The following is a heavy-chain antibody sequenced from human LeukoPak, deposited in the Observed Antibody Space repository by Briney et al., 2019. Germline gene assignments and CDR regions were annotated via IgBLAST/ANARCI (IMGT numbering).Heavy chain of an antibody. CDR1: GGTFSSYA. Sequence: VASVKVSCKASGGTFSSYAISWVRQAPGQGLEWMGGITPIFGTANYAQRFQGRVTITADKSTSTAYMELSSLRSEDTAVYYCARNFAYYDFWSGYFDWGQGTLVTVSS. J-gene: IGHJ4*02. D-gene: IGHD3-3*01. V-gene: IGHV1-69*06. CDR3: ARNFAYYDFWSGYFD. CDR2: ITPIFGTA.